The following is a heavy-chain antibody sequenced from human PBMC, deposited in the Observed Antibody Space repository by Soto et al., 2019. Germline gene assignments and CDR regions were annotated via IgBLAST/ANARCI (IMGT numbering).Heavy chain of an antibody. Sequence: QVQLVQSGAEVKKPGSSVKVSCKASGGTFSNYAISWVRQAPGEGLEWMGGIIPVFDTPNYAQRFQGRVTITADKSTSTSSMELTTPSSDDTAVYFSARGLFRRSWSVDYGGQGTLVTVS. CDR3: ARGLFRRSWSVDY. D-gene: IGHD6-13*01. V-gene: IGHV1-69*06. CDR1: GGTFSNYA. J-gene: IGHJ4*02. CDR2: IIPVFDTP.